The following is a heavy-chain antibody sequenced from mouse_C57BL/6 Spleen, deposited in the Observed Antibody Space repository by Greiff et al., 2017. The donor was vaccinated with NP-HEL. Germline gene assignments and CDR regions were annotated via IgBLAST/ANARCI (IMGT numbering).Heavy chain of an antibody. V-gene: IGHV10-1*01. J-gene: IGHJ1*03. Sequence: EVQLVESGGGLVQPKGSLKLSCAASGFSFNTYAMNWVRQAPGKGLEWVARIRSKSNNYATYYADSVKDRFTISRDDSESMLYLQMNNLKTEDTAMYYCVRCYGSSYGYFDVWGTGTTVTVSS. CDR3: VRCYGSSYGYFDV. CDR2: IRSKSNNYAT. CDR1: GFSFNTYA. D-gene: IGHD1-1*01.